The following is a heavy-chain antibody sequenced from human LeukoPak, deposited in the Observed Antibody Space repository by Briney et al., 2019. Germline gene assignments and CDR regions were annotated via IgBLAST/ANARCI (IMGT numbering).Heavy chain of an antibody. CDR1: GGSISSGSYY. CDR2: IYTSGTT. CDR3: AREPITISSYYYYMDV. Sequence: SETLSLTCTVSGGSISSGSYYRSWIRQPAGKGLEWIGRIYTSGTTNYNPSLKSRVTISVDTSKNQFSLRLSSVTAADTAVYYCAREPITISSYYYYMDVWGKGTTVTISS. D-gene: IGHD3-9*01. J-gene: IGHJ6*03. V-gene: IGHV4-61*02.